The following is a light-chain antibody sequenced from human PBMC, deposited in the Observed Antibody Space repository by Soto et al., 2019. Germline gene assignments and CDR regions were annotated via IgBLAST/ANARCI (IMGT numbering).Light chain of an antibody. CDR1: QSVGNN. CDR2: AAS. Sequence: EIVMTQSPATLSVSPGGRATLSCRASQSVGNNLAWYKQKSGQAHRLLIYAASTRAAGVQDRFSGGGSGTEFTLTIRSLQSEDFAVYYCKQYNTGLRTFGQGTKVDI. J-gene: IGKJ1*01. V-gene: IGKV3-15*01. CDR3: KQYNTGLRT.